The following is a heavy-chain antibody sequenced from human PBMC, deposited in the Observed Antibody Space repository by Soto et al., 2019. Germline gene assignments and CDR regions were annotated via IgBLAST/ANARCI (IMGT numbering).Heavy chain of an antibody. CDR3: ARGGGPYNRYFDL. CDR2: FYFSGTT. J-gene: IGHJ2*01. V-gene: IGHV4-59*01. CDR1: GASISNYH. D-gene: IGHD1-1*01. Sequence: QVQLQESGPGLVKPSETLSLTCSVSGASISNYHWGWIRQPPGKGLEWIGYFYFSGTTNYNPSLKSRVTISLDASKNQFSLKLSSVTAADTAVYYCARGGGPYNRYFDLWGRGTLVTVSS.